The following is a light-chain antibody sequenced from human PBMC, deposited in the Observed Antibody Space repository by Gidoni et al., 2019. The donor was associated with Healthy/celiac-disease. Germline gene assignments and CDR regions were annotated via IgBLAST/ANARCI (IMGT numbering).Light chain of an antibody. CDR2: GNS. J-gene: IGLJ2*01. CDR1: SSNIGAGYD. V-gene: IGLV1-40*01. CDR3: QSYDSGLSGDVV. Sequence: QSVLTQPPSVSGAPGQRVTISCTGSSSNIGAGYDVHWYQQLPGTAPKLLIYGNSNRPSGVPDRFSGSKSGTSASLAITGLQAEDEADYYCQSYDSGLSGDVVFGGGTKLTVL.